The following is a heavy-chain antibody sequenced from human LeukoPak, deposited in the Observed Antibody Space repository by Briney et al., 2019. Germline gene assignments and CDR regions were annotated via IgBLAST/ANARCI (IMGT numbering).Heavy chain of an antibody. J-gene: IGHJ4*02. Sequence: GGSLRLSCAASGFTSSDYYMSWIRQAPGKGLECVSYISSSGNTTYHADSVKGRFTISRDNAKSSLYLQMSSLRAEDTAVYYCARDGGSSWYFDYWGQGTLVTVSS. D-gene: IGHD6-13*01. CDR2: ISSSGNTT. CDR3: ARDGGSSWYFDY. CDR1: GFTSSDYY. V-gene: IGHV3-11*04.